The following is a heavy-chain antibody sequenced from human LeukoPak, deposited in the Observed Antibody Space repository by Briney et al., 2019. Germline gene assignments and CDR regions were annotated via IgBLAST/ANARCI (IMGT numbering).Heavy chain of an antibody. CDR1: GGSISSGSYY. CDR2: IYTSGST. CDR3: ARDRYDSKRYYYYMDV. Sequence: PSETLSLTCTVSGGSISSGSYYWSWIRQPAGKGLEWLGRIYTSGSTNYNPSIKSRVTISVDTSKNQFSLKLSSVTAADTAVYYCARDRYDSKRYYYYMDVWGKGTTVTVSS. V-gene: IGHV4-61*02. D-gene: IGHD3-3*01. J-gene: IGHJ6*03.